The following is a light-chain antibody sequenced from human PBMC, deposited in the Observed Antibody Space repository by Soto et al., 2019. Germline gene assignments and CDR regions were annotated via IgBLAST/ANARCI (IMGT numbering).Light chain of an antibody. V-gene: IGKV3-15*01. Sequence: IGMTQSPATLSVSPGDRATLSCRASQSVSSYLAWYQQKPGQAPRLLIYVASASATGIPVRFSGSGSGTEFTLTISSLQSEDFAFYYCQQYNNWPPGYTFGQGTKLEIK. CDR2: VAS. CDR1: QSVSSY. CDR3: QQYNNWPPGYT. J-gene: IGKJ2*01.